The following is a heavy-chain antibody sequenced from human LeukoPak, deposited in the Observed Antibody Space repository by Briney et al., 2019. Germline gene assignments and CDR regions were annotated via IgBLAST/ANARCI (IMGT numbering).Heavy chain of an antibody. D-gene: IGHD3-22*01. CDR2: ISAYNGNT. J-gene: IGHJ4*02. CDR1: GYTFTSYG. V-gene: IGHV1-18*01. CDR3: ASDDYYDSSGYYHN. Sequence: ASVKVSCKASGYTFTSYGISWVRQAPGQGLEWMGWISAYNGNTNYAQKLQGRVTMTTDTPTSTAYMELRSLRSDDTAVYYCASDDYYDSSGYYHNWGQGTLVTVSS.